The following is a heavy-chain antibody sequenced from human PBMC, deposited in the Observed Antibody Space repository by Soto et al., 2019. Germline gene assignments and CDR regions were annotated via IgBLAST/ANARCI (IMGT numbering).Heavy chain of an antibody. CDR1: GYSFTGYY. CDR3: ARGDYGTGGYPFPYIDY. V-gene: IGHV1-2*02. Sequence: HEHLVQSGAEVKRPGASLKVSCKASGYSFTGYYIHWVRQAPGQGLEWMGWINPDSGPTNYAQNFQGRVTLTSDTSISTDSMDLTSLTYDETGVYYCARGDYGTGGYPFPYIDYWGQGTVVIVSS. D-gene: IGHD2-8*02. J-gene: IGHJ4*02. CDR2: INPDSGPT.